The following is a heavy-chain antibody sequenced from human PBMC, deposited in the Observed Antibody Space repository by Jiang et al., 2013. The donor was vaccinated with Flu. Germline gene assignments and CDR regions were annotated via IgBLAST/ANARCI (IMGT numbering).Heavy chain of an antibody. J-gene: IGHJ4*02. CDR2: IKSKTDGGTT. Sequence: QLLESGGGLVKPGGSLRLSCAASGFTFNNAWMNWVRQPPGKGLEWVGRIKSKTDGGTTDYAAPVKGRFTISRDDSKNTLYLQMNSLKTEDTAVYYCQYYYDSSGSRGYYSSGRWGQGTLVTVSS. V-gene: IGHV3-15*07. CDR3: QYYYDSSGSRGYYSSGR. D-gene: IGHD3-22*01. CDR1: GFTFNNAW.